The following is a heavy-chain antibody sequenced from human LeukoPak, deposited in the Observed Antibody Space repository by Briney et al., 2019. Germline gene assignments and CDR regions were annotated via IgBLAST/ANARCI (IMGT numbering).Heavy chain of an antibody. V-gene: IGHV3-64D*06. D-gene: IGHD7-27*01. J-gene: IGHJ4*02. CDR1: GFTFSSYA. Sequence: PGGSLRLSCSASGFTFSSYAMHWVRQAPGKGLEYVSSVTSNGDTTYYTDSVKGRFTISRDNSKNTLYLQMRSLRAEDTAVYYCLKDRLGTGDYWGQGTLVSVSS. CDR3: LKDRLGTGDY. CDR2: VTSNGDTT.